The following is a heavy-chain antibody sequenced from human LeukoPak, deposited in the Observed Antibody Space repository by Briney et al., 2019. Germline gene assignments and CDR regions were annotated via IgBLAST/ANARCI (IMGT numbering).Heavy chain of an antibody. J-gene: IGHJ4*02. CDR1: GGFMSGHY. D-gene: IGHD5-24*01. CDR3: ARDGTGVGYKV. V-gene: IGHV4-59*11. Sequence: SETLSLTCNVSGGFMSGHYWTWIRKPPGKGPEWIGCIFSSGSTNYNPSLKSRVTISVDTSKNQFSLKLSSVTAADTAVYYCARDGTGVGYKVWGQGTLVTVSS. CDR2: IFSSGST.